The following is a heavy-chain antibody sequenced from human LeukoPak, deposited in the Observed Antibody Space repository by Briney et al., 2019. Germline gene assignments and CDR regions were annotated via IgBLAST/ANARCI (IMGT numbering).Heavy chain of an antibody. J-gene: IGHJ4*02. CDR3: ASGGVGYGDYNYYFDY. D-gene: IGHD4-17*01. CDR2: INSDGSST. V-gene: IGHV3-74*01. CDR1: GFTFSSYW. Sequence: PGGSLRLSSAASGFTFSSYWMRWFRQAPGKGLVWVSRINSDGSSTSYADSVKGRFTISRDNAKNTLYLQMNSLRAEDTAVYYCASGGVGYGDYNYYFDYWGQGTLVTVSS.